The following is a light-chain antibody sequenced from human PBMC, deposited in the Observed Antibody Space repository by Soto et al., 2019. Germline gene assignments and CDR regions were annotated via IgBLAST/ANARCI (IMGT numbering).Light chain of an antibody. CDR3: QQYGSSPGLT. V-gene: IGKV3-20*01. J-gene: IGKJ4*01. CDR1: QSVSSY. CDR2: GAS. Sequence: SPSTLSSSPGDRATLSCRASQSVSSYLAWYQQKPGQAPRLLLYGASSRATGIPDRLSASGSGTDFTLTISRLESEDSAVYYCQQYGSSPGLTVGGGTKVEIK.